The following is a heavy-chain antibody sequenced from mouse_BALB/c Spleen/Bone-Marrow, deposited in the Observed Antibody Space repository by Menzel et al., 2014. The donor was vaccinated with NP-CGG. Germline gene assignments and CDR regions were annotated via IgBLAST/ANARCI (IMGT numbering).Heavy chain of an antibody. CDR3: AREVYGSWFAY. J-gene: IGHJ3*01. D-gene: IGHD2-2*01. Sequence: VQVVESGAELARPGASVKMSCKASGYTFTYYTMYWVKQRPGQGLEWIGYINPNSDYTNYNQKFKDKATLTADKSSSTAYMQLSSLTSGDSAVYYCAREVYGSWFAYWGQGTLVTVSA. CDR1: GYTFTYYT. CDR2: INPNSDYT. V-gene: IGHV1-4*01.